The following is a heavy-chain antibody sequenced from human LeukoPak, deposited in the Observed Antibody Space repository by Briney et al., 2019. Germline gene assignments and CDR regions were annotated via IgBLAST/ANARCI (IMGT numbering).Heavy chain of an antibody. CDR2: ISSSSSYI. Sequence: PGGSLRLSCAASGFTFSSYSMNWVRQAPGKGLEWVSSISSSSSYIYYADSVKGRLTISRDNAKNTLYLQMNSLRAEDTAVYYCARGTLYYDSSGYYNDYWGQGTLVTVSP. V-gene: IGHV3-21*01. CDR1: GFTFSSYS. D-gene: IGHD3-22*01. CDR3: ARGTLYYDSSGYYNDY. J-gene: IGHJ4*02.